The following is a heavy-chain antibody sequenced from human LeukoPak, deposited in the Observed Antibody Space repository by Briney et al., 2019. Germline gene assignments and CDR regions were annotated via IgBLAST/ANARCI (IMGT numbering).Heavy chain of an antibody. V-gene: IGHV3-7*01. CDR1: GFTFSSHW. CDR3: ARGGMVATPGDY. Sequence: GGSLRLSCAASGFTFSSHWMTWVRQAPGKGLEWVANIKEDGSEKNYVGSVKGRFTISRDNAKNSLYLQMNSLRGEDTAVYYCARGGMVATPGDYWGQGTLVTVSS. CDR2: IKEDGSEK. J-gene: IGHJ4*02. D-gene: IGHD5-12*01.